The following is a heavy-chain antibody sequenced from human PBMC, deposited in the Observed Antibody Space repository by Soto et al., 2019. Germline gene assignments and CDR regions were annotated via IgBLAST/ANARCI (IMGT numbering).Heavy chain of an antibody. V-gene: IGHV3-33*01. CDR2: IWYDGSNK. Sequence: QVQLVESGGGVVRPGRSLRLSCAASGFTFSSYGMHWVRQAPGKGLEWVAVIWYDGSNKYYADSVKGRFTISRDNSKNTLYLQMNSLRAEDTAVYYCARDGYANSPAGYYYYYYGMDVWGQGTTVTVSS. CDR3: ARDGYANSPAGYYYYYYGMDV. CDR1: GFTFSSYG. D-gene: IGHD5-12*01. J-gene: IGHJ6*02.